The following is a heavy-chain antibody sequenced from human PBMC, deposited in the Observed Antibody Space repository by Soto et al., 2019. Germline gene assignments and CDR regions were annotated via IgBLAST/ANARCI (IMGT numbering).Heavy chain of an antibody. CDR1: GYSIRSGYF. CDR3: ARTWLAGGTPADAFDI. CDR2: IFHTGGT. Sequence: SETLSLTCAVSGYSIRSGYFWGWIRQPPGKGLEWIATIFHTGGTYYNPSLKSRVTISVDTSNNQFSLRLNSVTAADTALYFCARTWLAGGTPADAFDIWGQGTMVTVSS. D-gene: IGHD2-15*01. J-gene: IGHJ3*02. V-gene: IGHV4-38-2*01.